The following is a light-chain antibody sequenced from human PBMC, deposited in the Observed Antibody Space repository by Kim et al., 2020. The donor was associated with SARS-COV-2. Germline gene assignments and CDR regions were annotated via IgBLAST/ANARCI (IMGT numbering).Light chain of an antibody. V-gene: IGLV7-46*01. Sequence: PGGTFPLTGDSSTGPVTSGQFPYWFQQKPGQAPKTLIYDTGNRHSWTPARFSGSLLGGKAALTLSAAQPEDEADYYCLLSYSDSRVFGGGTQLTVL. CDR3: LLSYSDSRV. CDR1: TGPVTSGQF. CDR2: DTG. J-gene: IGLJ2*01.